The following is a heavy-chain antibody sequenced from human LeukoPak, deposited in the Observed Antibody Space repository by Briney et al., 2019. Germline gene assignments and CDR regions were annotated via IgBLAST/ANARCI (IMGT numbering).Heavy chain of an antibody. V-gene: IGHV3-30-3*01. CDR3: AREYHGYNPFDH. D-gene: IGHD5-24*01. CDR1: GFTFSSYA. Sequence: GRSLRLSCAASGFTFSSYAMHWVRQAPGKGLEWVAVISYDGSNKYYADSVKGRFTISRDNSKNTLYLQMNSLRAEDTAVYYCAREYHGYNPFDHWGQGTLVTVSS. CDR2: ISYDGSNK. J-gene: IGHJ4*02.